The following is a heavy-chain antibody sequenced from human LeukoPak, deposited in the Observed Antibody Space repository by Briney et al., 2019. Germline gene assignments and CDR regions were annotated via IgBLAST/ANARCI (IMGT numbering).Heavy chain of an antibody. CDR2: IYYSGST. V-gene: IGHV4-39*01. J-gene: IGHJ4*02. D-gene: IGHD3-16*02. CDR3: ARHKITFGRVIVIIDY. CDR1: GGSISSSSYY. Sequence: SETLSLTCTVSGGSISSSSYYWGWIRQPPGKGLEWIGSIYYSGSTYYNPSLKSRVTISVDTSKNQFSLKLSSVTAADTAVYYCARHKITFGRVIVIIDYWGQGTLVTVSS.